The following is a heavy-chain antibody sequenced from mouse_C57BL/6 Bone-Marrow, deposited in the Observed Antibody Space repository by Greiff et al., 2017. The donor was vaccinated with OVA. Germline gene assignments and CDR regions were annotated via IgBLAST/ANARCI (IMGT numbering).Heavy chain of an antibody. J-gene: IGHJ2*01. CDR2: ISPRDGST. D-gene: IGHD3-3*01. V-gene: IGHV1-78*01. CDR3: ARWGLVVD. Sequence: QVQLQQPDAELVKPGASVKISCKVSGYTFTDHTIHWVKQRPEQGLEWIGYISPRDGSTKYNEKFKGKATLTADKSSSTAYMQLNSLTSEDSAFYFCARWGLVVDWGQGTTLTVSS. CDR1: GYTFTDHT.